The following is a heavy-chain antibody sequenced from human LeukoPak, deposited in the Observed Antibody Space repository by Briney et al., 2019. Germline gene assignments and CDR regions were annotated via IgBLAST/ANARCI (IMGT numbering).Heavy chain of an antibody. J-gene: IGHJ5*02. CDR1: GFTFGDYG. D-gene: IGHD2-15*01. CDR2: INWNGGST. Sequence: GGSLRLSCAASGFTFGDYGMSWVRQAPGKGLEWVSGINWNGGSTGYADSVKGRFTISRDNAKNSLYLQMNSLRAEDTAFYYCAAQGYCSDGSCSWGQGTLVTLSS. V-gene: IGHV3-20*04. CDR3: AAQGYCSDGSCS.